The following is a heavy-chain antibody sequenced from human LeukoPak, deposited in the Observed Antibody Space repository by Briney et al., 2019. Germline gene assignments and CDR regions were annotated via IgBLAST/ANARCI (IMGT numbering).Heavy chain of an antibody. J-gene: IGHJ4*02. Sequence: PSETLSLTCAVYGGSFSGYYRSWIRQPPGKGLEWIGYMYYSGSTNYNPSLKSRVTISVETSKNQFSLKLSSVTAADTAVYYCARSSEWPFFDYWGQGTLVTVSS. CDR3: ARSSEWPFFDY. V-gene: IGHV4-59*01. CDR2: MYYSGST. CDR1: GGSFSGYY. D-gene: IGHD6-19*01.